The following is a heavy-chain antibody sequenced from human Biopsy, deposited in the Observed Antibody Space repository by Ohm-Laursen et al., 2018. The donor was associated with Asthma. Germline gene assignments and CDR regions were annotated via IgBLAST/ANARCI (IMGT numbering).Heavy chain of an antibody. CDR1: GFVFSQSG. CDR3: ARESGQDSGGTGAFDR. D-gene: IGHD4-23*01. CDR2: ISPDGHNK. Sequence: RSLRLSCAASGFVFSQSGMHWVRQAPGKGLEWVALISPDGHNKYYKDSVKGRFTISRDNSKLRLYLEINSLRVEDSAVYYCARESGQDSGGTGAFDRCGQGIMVAVSS. J-gene: IGHJ3*02. V-gene: IGHV3-30*03.